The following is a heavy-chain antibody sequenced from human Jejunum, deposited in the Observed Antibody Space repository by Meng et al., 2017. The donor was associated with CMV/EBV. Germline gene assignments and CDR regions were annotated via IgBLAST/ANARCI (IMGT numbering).Heavy chain of an antibody. V-gene: IGHV4-61*02. D-gene: IGHD3-9*01. CDR3: ARMTGTNYFDY. J-gene: IGHJ4*02. CDR2: MYSSGST. CDR1: DGSVSSASYL. Sequence: LQAPGPGLVKPSQTLSLTCIVSDGSVSSASYLWSWIRQPAGKGLEGIGRMYSSGSTYYNPSLKSRLTMSIDTSKNQFSLELSSVTAADTAVYYCARMTGTNYFDYWGQGTLVTVSS.